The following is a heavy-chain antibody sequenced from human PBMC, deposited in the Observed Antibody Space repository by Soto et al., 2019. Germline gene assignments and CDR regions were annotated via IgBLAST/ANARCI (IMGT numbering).Heavy chain of an antibody. CDR2: IYYSGST. CDR3: ASSSGYDLYYYYGMDV. CDR1: GGSVSSGSYY. J-gene: IGHJ6*02. Sequence: QAQLQESGPGLVKPSETLSLTCTVSGGSVSSGSYYWSWIRQPPGKGLEWIGYIYYSGSTNYNPSLKSRVTISVDTSKNQFSLKVSSVTAADTAVYYCASSSGYDLYYYYGMDVWGQGTTVTVSS. V-gene: IGHV4-61*01. D-gene: IGHD5-12*01.